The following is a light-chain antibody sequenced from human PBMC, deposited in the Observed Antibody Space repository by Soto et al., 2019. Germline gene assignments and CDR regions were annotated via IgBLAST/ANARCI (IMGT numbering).Light chain of an antibody. V-gene: IGKV3-20*01. CDR3: QQCGSSPET. Sequence: EIVLTQSPATLSMSPGDRTTLSCRASHSISTYLAWYQHKPGQPPRLLIYDVSSRTPGTPDRFSGSGSGTDFTLTISRLEPEDFAVYYCQQCGSSPETSGQGTKVDIK. CDR2: DVS. J-gene: IGKJ1*01. CDR1: HSISTY.